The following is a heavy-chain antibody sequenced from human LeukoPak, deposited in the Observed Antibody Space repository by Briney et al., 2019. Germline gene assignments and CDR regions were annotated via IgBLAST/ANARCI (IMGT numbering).Heavy chain of an antibody. V-gene: IGHV1-69*04. CDR3: AVAYCGGDCYSARY. CDR2: IIPILGIA. D-gene: IGHD2-21*02. Sequence: GASVKVSCKASGGTFSSYAISWARQAPGQGLEWMGRIIPILGIANYAQKFQGRVTITADKSTSTAYMELSSLRSEDTAVYYCAVAYCGGDCYSARYWGQGTLVTVSS. J-gene: IGHJ4*02. CDR1: GGTFSSYA.